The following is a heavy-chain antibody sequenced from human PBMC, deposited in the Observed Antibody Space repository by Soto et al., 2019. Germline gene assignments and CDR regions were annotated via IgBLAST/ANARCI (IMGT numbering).Heavy chain of an antibody. CDR1: GGSASSGRYY. D-gene: IGHD6-19*01. CDR2: IYYSGST. J-gene: IGHJ4*02. Sequence: PSETLSLTCTVSGGSASSGRYYWSWIRQPPGKGLEWIGYIYYSGSTKYNPSLKSRVTISVDTSKNQFSLKLSSMTAADTAVYYCARSGSGSGWLGGQGTLVTVSS. CDR3: ARSGSGSGWL. V-gene: IGHV4-61*01.